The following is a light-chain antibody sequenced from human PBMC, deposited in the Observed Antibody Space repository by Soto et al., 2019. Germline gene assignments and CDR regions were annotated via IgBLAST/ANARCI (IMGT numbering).Light chain of an antibody. J-gene: IGKJ1*01. CDR2: KAS. CDR3: QQYSNFWT. V-gene: IGKV1-5*03. Sequence: DIQMTQSPSTLSASVGDSVTITCRASQSISSWLAWYQQKPGKAPRLLIYKASSVESGVPSRFSGSVSGTEFTLTISSLQPDDSATYYCQQYSNFWTFGQGTKVEIK. CDR1: QSISSW.